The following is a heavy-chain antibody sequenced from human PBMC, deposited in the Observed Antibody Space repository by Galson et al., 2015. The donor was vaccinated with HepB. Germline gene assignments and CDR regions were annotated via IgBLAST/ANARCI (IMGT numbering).Heavy chain of an antibody. CDR2: IKYDGNNK. J-gene: IGHJ4*02. Sequence: SLRLSCAVSGFTLSSSGMHWVRQAPGKGLEWVAVIKYDGNNKYYADSVKGRFTISRDSSKNTLYLQMNSLRGEDTDVYYCVRDLGRVTAIPFHWGQGTLVTVSS. CDR3: VRDLGRVTAIPFH. D-gene: IGHD2-21*02. CDR1: GFTLSSSG. V-gene: IGHV3-33*01.